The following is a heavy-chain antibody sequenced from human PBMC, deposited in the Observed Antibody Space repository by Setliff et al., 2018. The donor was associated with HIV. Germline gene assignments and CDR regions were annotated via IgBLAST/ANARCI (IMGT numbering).Heavy chain of an antibody. Sequence: SETLSLTCAVYGGSSTSYYWTWIRQAPGKDLEWIGEINHNGGTNYNPSLKSRVTISVDRSKNQFFLRLTSVTAADTAVYYCARGSLYSSSSCFDYWGQGTLVTVSS. CDR2: INHNGGT. V-gene: IGHV4-34*01. CDR1: GGSSTSYY. J-gene: IGHJ4*02. CDR3: ARGSLYSSSSCFDY. D-gene: IGHD6-13*01.